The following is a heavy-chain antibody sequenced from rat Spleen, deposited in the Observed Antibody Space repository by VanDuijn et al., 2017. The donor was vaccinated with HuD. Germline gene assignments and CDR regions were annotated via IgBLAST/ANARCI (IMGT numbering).Heavy chain of an antibody. CDR3: ARDNNYKAY. J-gene: IGHJ2*01. CDR1: EYSVTSSYR. D-gene: IGHD1-10*01. Sequence: VQLQESGPGLVKPSQSLSLTCSVTEYSVTSSYRWNWIRKFPGNKLEWMGYINSAGSTNYNPSLKSRISITRDTSKNQFFLQVNSVTTEDTATYYCARDNNYKAYWGQGVMVTVSS. V-gene: IGHV3-3*01. CDR2: INSAGST.